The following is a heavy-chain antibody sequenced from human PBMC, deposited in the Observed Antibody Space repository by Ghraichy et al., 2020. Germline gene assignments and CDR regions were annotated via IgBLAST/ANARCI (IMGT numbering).Heavy chain of an antibody. CDR1: GFTFSSYA. V-gene: IGHV3-23*01. Sequence: SCAASGFTFSSYAMSWVRQAPGKGLEWVSAISGSGGSTYYADSVKGRFTISRDNSKNTLYLQMNSLRAEDTAVYYCAKETPRPYYYDSSGFDYWGQGTLVTVSS. D-gene: IGHD3-22*01. CDR2: ISGSGGST. J-gene: IGHJ4*02. CDR3: AKETPRPYYYDSSGFDY.